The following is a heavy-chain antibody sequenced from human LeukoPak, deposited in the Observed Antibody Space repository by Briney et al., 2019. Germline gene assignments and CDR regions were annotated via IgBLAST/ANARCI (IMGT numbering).Heavy chain of an antibody. CDR1: GYFISSGYY. CDR2: IYHSGST. CDR3: ASPADSSYDYVWGSYRPFDY. D-gene: IGHD3-16*02. J-gene: IGHJ4*02. V-gene: IGHV4-38-2*02. Sequence: PSETLSLTCTVSGYFISSGYYWGWIRQPPGKGLEWIGSIYHSGSTYYNPSLKSRVTISVDTSKNQFSLKLSSVTAADTAVYYCASPADSSYDYVWGSYRPFDYWGQGTLVTVSS.